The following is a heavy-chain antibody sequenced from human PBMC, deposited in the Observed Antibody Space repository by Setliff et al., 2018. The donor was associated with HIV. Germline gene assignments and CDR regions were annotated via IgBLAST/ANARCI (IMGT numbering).Heavy chain of an antibody. J-gene: IGHJ1*01. CDR2: MCLNDKGVIT. CDR3: ARDRGTGWYGYFQH. V-gene: IGHV4-59*01. CDR1: GGSIDNYY. D-gene: IGHD6-19*01. Sequence: ASETLSLTCIVSGGSIDNYYWNWVRQSPGKGPEWIGNMCLNDKGVITNQNPSLKSRVVMYIDRTKNEFSLNLFSATTADTATYYCARDRGTGWYGYFQHWGQGSQVTVSS.